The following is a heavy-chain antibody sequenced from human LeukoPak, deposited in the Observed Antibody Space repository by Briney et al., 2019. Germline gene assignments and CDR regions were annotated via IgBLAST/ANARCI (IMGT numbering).Heavy chain of an antibody. CDR3: ARANNWNYPYYFDS. J-gene: IGHJ4*02. CDR1: GFTFSSYG. Sequence: GGSLRLSCAASGFTFSSYGMHWVRQAPGKGLEWVANIKQDGSQKYYVDSVKGRFTIFRDNAKNPLYLQLNSLGAEDTAVYYCARANNWNYPYYFDSWGQGTLVIVSS. D-gene: IGHD1-7*01. V-gene: IGHV3-7*01. CDR2: IKQDGSQK.